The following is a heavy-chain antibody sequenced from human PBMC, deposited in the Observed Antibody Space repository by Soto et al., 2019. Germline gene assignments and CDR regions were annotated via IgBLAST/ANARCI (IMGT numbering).Heavy chain of an antibody. CDR1: GYTFTGYY. J-gene: IGHJ6*03. Sequence: ASVEVSCKASGYTFTGYYMHWVRQAPGQGLEWMGWINPNSGGTNYAQKFQGWVTMTRDTSISTAYMELSRLRSDDTAVYYCASGYRGYDFHYYCKDVWGKGTTVTVSS. CDR3: ASGYRGYDFHYYCKDV. D-gene: IGHD5-12*01. CDR2: INPNSGGT. V-gene: IGHV1-2*04.